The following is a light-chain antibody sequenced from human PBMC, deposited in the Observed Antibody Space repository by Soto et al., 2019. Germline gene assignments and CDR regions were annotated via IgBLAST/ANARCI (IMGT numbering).Light chain of an antibody. CDR3: QQYGDSLYS. CDR1: QSVSNSF. V-gene: IGKV3-20*01. Sequence: EVVLTQSPGTLSLSPGERATLSCRASQSVSNSFLAWYQQKFGQAPRLLIYGASVRATGIPDRFSGSGSGTDFTLTISRLEPEDFAVYFCQQYGDSLYSFGQGTKLEIK. CDR2: GAS. J-gene: IGKJ2*03.